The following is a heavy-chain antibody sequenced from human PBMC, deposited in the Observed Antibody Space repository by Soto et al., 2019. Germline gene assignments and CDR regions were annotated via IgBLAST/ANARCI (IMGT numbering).Heavy chain of an antibody. D-gene: IGHD6-19*01. CDR2: IYYSGST. Sequence: SETLSLTCTVAGGSISSSSYYWGWIRQPPGKGLEWIGSIYYSGSTYYNLSLKSRVTISVDTSKNQFSLKLSSVTAADTAVYYCARPGGSSGWYYLDGWDYWGQGTLVTVSS. CDR1: GGSISSSSYY. CDR3: ARPGGSSGWYYLDGWDY. J-gene: IGHJ4*02. V-gene: IGHV4-39*01.